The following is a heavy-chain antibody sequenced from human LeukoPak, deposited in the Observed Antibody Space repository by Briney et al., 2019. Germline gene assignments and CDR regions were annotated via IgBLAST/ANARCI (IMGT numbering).Heavy chain of an antibody. J-gene: IGHJ3*02. CDR1: GYTFTTHY. CDR2: INPSGTTT. V-gene: IGHV1-2*02. D-gene: IGHD3-3*01. CDR3: ARNDFWSGYIRREDAFDI. Sequence: GASVKVSCKASGYTFTTHYMHWVRQAPGQGLEWMGLINPSGTTTNYAQKFQGRVTMTRDTSISTAYMELSRLRSDDTAVYYCARNDFWSGYIRREDAFDIWGQGTMVTVSS.